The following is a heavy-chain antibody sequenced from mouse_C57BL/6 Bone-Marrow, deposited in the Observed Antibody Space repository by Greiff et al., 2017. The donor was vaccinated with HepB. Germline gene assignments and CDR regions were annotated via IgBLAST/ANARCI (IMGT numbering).Heavy chain of an antibody. V-gene: IGHV7-1*01. CDR3: ARDAEDSSGYFAY. CDR1: GFTFSDFY. Sequence: EVMLVESGGGLVQSGRSLRLSCATSGFTFSDFYMEWVRQAPGKGLEWIAASRNKANDYTTEYSASVKGRFIVSRDTSQSILYLQMNALRAEDTAIYYCARDAEDSSGYFAYWGQGTLVTVSA. CDR2: SRNKANDYTT. D-gene: IGHD3-2*02. J-gene: IGHJ3*01.